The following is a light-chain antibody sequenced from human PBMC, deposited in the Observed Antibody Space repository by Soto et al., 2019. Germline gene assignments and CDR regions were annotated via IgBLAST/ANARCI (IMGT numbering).Light chain of an antibody. J-gene: IGKJ1*01. Sequence: EIVMTQSPATLSVPAGERATLSCRASQSVSGNLAWYQQKPGQAPRLLIYGASTRATGIPARFSGSGSGTEFTLTISSLQSEDFAVYYCQQYNNWPPTFGQGTKVEIK. CDR1: QSVSGN. CDR2: GAS. CDR3: QQYNNWPPT. V-gene: IGKV3D-15*01.